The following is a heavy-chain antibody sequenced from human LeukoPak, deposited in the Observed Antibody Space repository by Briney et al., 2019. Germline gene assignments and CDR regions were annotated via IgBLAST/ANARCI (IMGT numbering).Heavy chain of an antibody. Sequence: ASVKVSCKASGYTFTSYGISWVRQAPGQGLEWMGWISAYNGNTNYAQKFQGRVTMTRDTSISTAYMELSRLRSDDTAVYYCARALHCSSTSCYPFYDFWSGYLDAFDIWGQGTMVTVSS. CDR3: ARALHCSSTSCYPFYDFWSGYLDAFDI. J-gene: IGHJ3*02. CDR2: ISAYNGNT. CDR1: GYTFTSYG. V-gene: IGHV1-18*01. D-gene: IGHD2-2*01.